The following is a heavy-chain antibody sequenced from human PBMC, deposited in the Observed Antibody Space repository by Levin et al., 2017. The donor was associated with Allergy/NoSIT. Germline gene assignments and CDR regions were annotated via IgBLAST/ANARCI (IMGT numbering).Heavy chain of an antibody. CDR2: IHYTGYT. CDR1: GGSISSYY. CDR3: SRLAHVTVIPAAIFAFDP. D-gene: IGHD2-2*01. V-gene: IGHV4-59*08. Sequence: SQTLSLTCTVSGGSISSYYWSWIRPSPGKRPEWIGYIHYTGYTNYSPSLKSRVTISLDTSKNQFSLKLTSVTAAATAVYSCSRLAHVTVIPAAIFAFDPWGQGILVTVSS. J-gene: IGHJ5*02.